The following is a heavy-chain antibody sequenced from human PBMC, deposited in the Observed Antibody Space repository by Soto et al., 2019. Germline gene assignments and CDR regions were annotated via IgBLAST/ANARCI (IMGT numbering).Heavy chain of an antibody. Sequence: EVQLLESGGGLVQPGGSLRLSCAASGFTFSSYAMSWVRQAPGKGLEWVSAISGSGGSTYYADSVKGRFTISRDNSKNTLYLQMNSLRAEDTAVYYCAKEPTLLWFGELSGALDYWGQGTLVTVSS. CDR2: ISGSGGST. D-gene: IGHD3-10*01. CDR3: AKEPTLLWFGELSGALDY. CDR1: GFTFSSYA. J-gene: IGHJ4*02. V-gene: IGHV3-23*01.